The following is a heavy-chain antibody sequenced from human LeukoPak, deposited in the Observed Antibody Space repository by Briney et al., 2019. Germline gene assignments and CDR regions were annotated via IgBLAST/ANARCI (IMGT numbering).Heavy chain of an antibody. CDR2: IYYSGST. D-gene: IGHD4-23*01. J-gene: IGHJ5*02. V-gene: IGHV4-39*07. CDR1: GGSISSSSYY. CDR3: ARRGVTYVP. Sequence: KASETLSLTCTVSGGSISSSSYYWGWIRQPPGKGLEWIGSIYYSGSTYYNPSLKSRVTISVDTSKNQFSLKLSSVTAADTAVYYCARRGVTYVPWGQGTLVTVSS.